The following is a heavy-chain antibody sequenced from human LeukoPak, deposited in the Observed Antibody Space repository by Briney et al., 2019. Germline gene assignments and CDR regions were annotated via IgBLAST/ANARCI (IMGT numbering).Heavy chain of an antibody. CDR3: AKGISPSSSWTFDY. CDR2: LSGSGLSK. D-gene: IGHD6-13*01. CDR1: GFTFSSYA. J-gene: IGHJ4*02. V-gene: IGHV3-23*01. Sequence: PGGSLRLSCAASGFTFSSYAMNWVRQAPGKGLQWVSALSGSGLSKYYADSVKGRFNISRDNSKNTLYLQMNSLRAEDTAIYYCAKGISPSSSWTFDYWGQGTLVTVSS.